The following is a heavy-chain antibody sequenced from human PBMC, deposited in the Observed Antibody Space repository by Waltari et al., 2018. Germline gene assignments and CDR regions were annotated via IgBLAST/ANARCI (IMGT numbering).Heavy chain of an antibody. Sequence: EVQLVESGGGLVQPGGSLKLSCAASGFTFSGSGMHWVRQASGKGLEWVGPIRSKANSYVTAYAASVNGWFTISLAASTNRAYLDMNSLKTEDTAVYYCTRPADSCYDDFDIWGQGIMVTVSS. J-gene: IGHJ3*02. CDR2: IRSKANSYVT. CDR1: GFTFSGSG. V-gene: IGHV3-73*02. CDR3: TRPADSCYDDFDI. D-gene: IGHD2-15*01.